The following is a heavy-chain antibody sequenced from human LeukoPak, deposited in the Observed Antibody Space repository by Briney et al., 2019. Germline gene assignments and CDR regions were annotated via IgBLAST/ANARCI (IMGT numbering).Heavy chain of an antibody. V-gene: IGHV4-61*02. CDR1: GGSISSGSYY. CDR3: AREMDYDFWSGYYVDWFGP. CDR2: IYTSGST. D-gene: IGHD3-3*01. Sequence: PSETLSLTCTVSGGSISSGSYYWSWIRQPAGKGLEWIGRIYTSGSTNYNPSLKSRVTISVDTSKNQFSLKLSSVTAADTAVYYCAREMDYDFWSGYYVDWFGPWGQGTLVTVSS. J-gene: IGHJ5*02.